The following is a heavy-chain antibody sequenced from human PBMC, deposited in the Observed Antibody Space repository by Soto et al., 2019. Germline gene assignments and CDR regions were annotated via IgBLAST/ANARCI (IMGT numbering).Heavy chain of an antibody. CDR1: GSTFSSYG. V-gene: IGHV3-33*01. D-gene: IGHD1-1*01. CDR2: IWYDGSNR. CDR3: ARDLVGEGYNSDGMDV. Sequence: QVQLVESGGGVVQPGRSLRLSCVASGSTFSSYGMHWVRQAPGKGLEWVALIWYDGSNRYYADSVKGRFTISRDNSKNTLYLQRNSLRAEDTAVYYCARDLVGEGYNSDGMDVWGQGTTVTVSS. J-gene: IGHJ6*02.